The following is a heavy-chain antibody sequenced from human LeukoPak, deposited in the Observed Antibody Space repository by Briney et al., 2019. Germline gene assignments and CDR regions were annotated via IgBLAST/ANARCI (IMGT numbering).Heavy chain of an antibody. CDR2: IYSGGST. CDR1: GFTVSSNY. V-gene: IGHV3-66*02. CDR3: ARDFSGAGYMDV. Sequence: GGSLRLSCAASGFTVSSNYMSWDRQAPGKGLEWVSVIYSGGSTYYADSVKGRFTISRDNSKNTLYLQMNSLRAEDTAVYYCARDFSGAGYMDVWGKGTTVTVSS. J-gene: IGHJ6*03. D-gene: IGHD1-14*01.